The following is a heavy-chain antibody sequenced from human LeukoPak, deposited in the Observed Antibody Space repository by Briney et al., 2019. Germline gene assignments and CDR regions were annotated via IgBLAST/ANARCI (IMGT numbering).Heavy chain of an antibody. CDR1: GFTFSSYG. V-gene: IGHV3-30*02. D-gene: IGHD3-22*01. J-gene: IGHJ4*02. CDR2: IRYDGSNK. CDR3: AKNYYDSSGYYYVDY. Sequence: PGGSLRLSCAASGFTFSSYGMHWVRQAPGKGLEWVAFIRYDGSNKYYADSVKGRFTISRDNSKNTLYLQMNSLRAEDTAVYYCAKNYYDSSGYYYVDYWGQGTLVTVSS.